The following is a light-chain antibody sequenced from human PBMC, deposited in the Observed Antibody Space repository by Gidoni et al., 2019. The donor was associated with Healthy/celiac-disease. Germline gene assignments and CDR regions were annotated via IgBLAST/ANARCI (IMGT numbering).Light chain of an antibody. V-gene: IGKV3-15*01. CDR2: GAS. CDR3: QQYNNWPRT. Sequence: EIVVTQSPATLSVSPGERATLSCRASQRVSSNLAWYQQKPGQAPRLLIYGASTRSTGIPARFSGSRSGTEFTLTISSLQSADFAVNYCQQYNNWPRTFGQGTKLEIK. CDR1: QRVSSN. J-gene: IGKJ2*01.